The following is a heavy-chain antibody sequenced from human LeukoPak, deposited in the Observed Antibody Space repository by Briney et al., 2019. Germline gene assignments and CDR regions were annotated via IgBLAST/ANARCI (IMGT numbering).Heavy chain of an antibody. CDR3: ARARLMNWFDP. CDR2: TYYRSKWYY. CDR1: GDSVSSISVA. V-gene: IGHV6-1*01. D-gene: IGHD2-8*01. J-gene: IGHJ5*02. Sequence: SQTLSLTCAISGDSVSSISVAWNWIRQSPSRGLEWLGRTYYRSKWYYEYAVSVKSRINISPDTSKNQFSLQLTSVTPEDTAVYYCARARLMNWFDPWGLGTLVTVSS.